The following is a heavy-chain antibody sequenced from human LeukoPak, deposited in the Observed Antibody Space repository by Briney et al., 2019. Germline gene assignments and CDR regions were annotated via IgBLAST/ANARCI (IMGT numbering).Heavy chain of an antibody. CDR3: ARLRTGD. J-gene: IGHJ4*02. CDR1: GGSISSYY. CDR2: IYYSGST. Sequence: SSETLSLTCTVSGGSISSYYWSWIRQPPGKGLEWIGYIYYSGSTNYNPSLKSRVTISVDTSKNQFSLKLSSVTAADTAVYYCARLRTGDWGQGTLVTVSS. D-gene: IGHD3-10*01. V-gene: IGHV4-59*08.